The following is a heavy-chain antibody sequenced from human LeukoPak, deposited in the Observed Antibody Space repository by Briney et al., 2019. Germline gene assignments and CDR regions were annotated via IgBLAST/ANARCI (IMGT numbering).Heavy chain of an antibody. D-gene: IGHD2-21*01. CDR2: ISASGDT. J-gene: IGHJ4*02. CDR3: ATLGLPTPV. CDR1: GDAISRYY. Sequence: SETLSLTCTVSGDAISRYYWSWIRQPPGEGLVWIGYISASGDTNYNPSLKSRVTLSIDTSKSQVSLRLNSVTAADTAVYYCATLGLPTPVWGQGPLVPVS. V-gene: IGHV4-4*09.